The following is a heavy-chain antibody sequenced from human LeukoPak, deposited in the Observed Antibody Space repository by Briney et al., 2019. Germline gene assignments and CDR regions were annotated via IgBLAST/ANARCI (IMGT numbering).Heavy chain of an antibody. J-gene: IGHJ4*02. CDR3: ARDPPHYSSSWYYFDY. D-gene: IGHD6-13*01. CDR2: ISYDGSNK. CDR1: GFTFSSYA. Sequence: PGGSLRLSCPASGFTFSSYAMHWVRQAPGKGLGWVAVISYDGSNKYYADSVKGRFTISRDNSKNTLYLQMNSLRAEDTAVYYCARDPPHYSSSWYYFDYWGQGTLVTVSS. V-gene: IGHV3-30-3*01.